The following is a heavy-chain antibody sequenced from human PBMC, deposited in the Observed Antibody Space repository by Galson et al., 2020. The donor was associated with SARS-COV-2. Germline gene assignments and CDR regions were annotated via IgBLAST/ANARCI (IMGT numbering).Heavy chain of an antibody. CDR1: GFTFDDYA. V-gene: IGHV3-64D*06. D-gene: IGHD3-22*01. CDR2: ISSNGGST. Sequence: GGSLRLYSAASGFTFDDYAMHWVRQAPGKGLEYVSAISSNGGSTYYADSVKGRFTISRDNSKNTLYLQMSSLRAEDTAVYYCVKGYYYDSSGYYSVAFDIWGQGTMVTVSS. J-gene: IGHJ3*02. CDR3: VKGYYYDSSGYYSVAFDI.